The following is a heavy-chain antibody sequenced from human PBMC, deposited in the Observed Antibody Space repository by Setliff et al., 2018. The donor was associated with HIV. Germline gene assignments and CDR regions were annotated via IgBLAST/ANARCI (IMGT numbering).Heavy chain of an antibody. V-gene: IGHV4-34*01. J-gene: IGHJ5*02. CDR3: SNWNTTIDEDA. CDR2: ITPSGAT. CDR1: GGSISRYY. Sequence: SETLSLTCTVSGGSISRYYWSWIRQSPGKGLEWIGEITPSGATNYLPSLKSRVTMSLDTSKNQFSLKMTSVTAADTALYYCSNWNTTIDEDAWGQGTLVTVSS. D-gene: IGHD5-18*01.